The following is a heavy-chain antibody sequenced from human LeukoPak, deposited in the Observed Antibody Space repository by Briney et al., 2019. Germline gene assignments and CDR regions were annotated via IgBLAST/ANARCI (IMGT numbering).Heavy chain of an antibody. CDR3: ARDRFDTWGDV. D-gene: IGHD3-16*01. Sequence: PGGSLRLSCAASGFTFSSYAMNWVRQAPGKGLEWVSSISNTGNHIYYADSLKGRFTISRDNAKKSLYLQMNSLRAEDSAVYYCARDRFDTWGDVWGKGTTVTVSS. J-gene: IGHJ6*04. V-gene: IGHV3-21*01. CDR1: GFTFSSYA. CDR2: ISNTGNHI.